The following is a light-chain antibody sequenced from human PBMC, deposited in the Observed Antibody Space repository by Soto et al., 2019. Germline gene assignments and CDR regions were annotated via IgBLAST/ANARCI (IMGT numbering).Light chain of an antibody. V-gene: IGKV1-5*03. CDR3: QQYNSYSRT. CDR2: KAS. J-gene: IGKJ1*01. CDR1: QSISSW. Sequence: DMQSSQSPSTLSASVGDRVTITCRASQSISSWLAWYQQKPGKAPKLLIYKASSLESGVPSRFSGSGSGTEFTLTISSLQPDDFATYYCQQYNSYSRTFGQGTKVDIK.